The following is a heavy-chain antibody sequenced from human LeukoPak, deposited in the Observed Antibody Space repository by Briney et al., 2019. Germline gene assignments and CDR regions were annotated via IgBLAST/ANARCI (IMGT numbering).Heavy chain of an antibody. Sequence: PSETLSLTCTVSGYSISSGYYWGWIRQPPGKGLEWIGSIYHSGSTYYNPSLKSRVTISVDTSKNQFSLKLSSVTAADTAVYYCARGSLRLRQWLSNWWYFDLWGRGTLVTVSS. CDR1: GYSISSGYY. J-gene: IGHJ2*01. CDR2: IYHSGST. V-gene: IGHV4-38-2*02. D-gene: IGHD6-19*01. CDR3: ARGSLRLRQWLSNWWYFDL.